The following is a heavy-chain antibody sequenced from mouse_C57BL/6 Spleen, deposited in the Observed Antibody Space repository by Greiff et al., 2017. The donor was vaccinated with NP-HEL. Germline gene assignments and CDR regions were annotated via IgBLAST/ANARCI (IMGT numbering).Heavy chain of an antibody. CDR2: ISSGSSPI. CDR1: GFTFSDYG. Sequence: EVQLVESGGGLVKPGGSLKLSCAASGFTFSDYGMHWVRQAPEKGLEWVAYISSGSSPIYYADTVKGRFTISRDNAKNTLFLHMTSLRYEDTAMYYCARKDYGSIYYAMDYWGQGTSVTVSS. J-gene: IGHJ4*01. CDR3: ARKDYGSIYYAMDY. V-gene: IGHV5-17*01. D-gene: IGHD1-1*01.